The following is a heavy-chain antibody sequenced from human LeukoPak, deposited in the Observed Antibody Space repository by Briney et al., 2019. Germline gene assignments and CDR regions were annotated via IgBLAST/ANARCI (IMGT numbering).Heavy chain of an antibody. CDR3: ARVKFVMVVSAMMEGSWFDP. CDR1: GGSITSSSYY. Sequence: SETLSLTCTVSGGSITSSSYYWGWIRQPPGKGLEWIGSIYYSGSTYYNPSLKSRLTISIDTSRNQFSLKLGSVTAADTAVYYCARVKFVMVVSAMMEGSWFDPWGQGTLVTVSS. D-gene: IGHD2-15*01. V-gene: IGHV4-39*07. J-gene: IGHJ5*02. CDR2: IYYSGST.